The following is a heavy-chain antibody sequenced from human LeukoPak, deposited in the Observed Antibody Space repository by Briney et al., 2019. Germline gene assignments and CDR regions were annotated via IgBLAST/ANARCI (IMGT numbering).Heavy chain of an antibody. Sequence: GASLQISCKGSGSLFTDYWIGGVRPLPGKGLEWMGIIYPGDSDTRYSPSFQGQVTISADQSINPAHLQWSSLKASDTAMYYCARGAAGTIPDYYYFGLDIWGQGTTVTVSS. J-gene: IGHJ6*02. CDR1: GSLFTDYW. D-gene: IGHD1-7*01. CDR2: IYPGDSDT. CDR3: ARGAAGTIPDYYYFGLDI. V-gene: IGHV5-51*01.